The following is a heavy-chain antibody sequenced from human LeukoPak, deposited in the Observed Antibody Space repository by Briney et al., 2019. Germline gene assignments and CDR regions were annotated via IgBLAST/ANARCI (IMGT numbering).Heavy chain of an antibody. CDR2: TNSDGSST. V-gene: IGHV3-74*01. D-gene: IGHD6-13*01. J-gene: IGHJ1*01. CDR3: ARTLYSSSWYLYFQH. CDR1: GFTLSSYW. Sequence: GGSLRLSCAASGFTLSSYWMHWVRQAPGKGLVWVSRTNSDGSSTSYADSVKGRFTISRDNAKNTLYLQMNSLRAEDTAVYYCARTLYSSSWYLYFQHWGQGTLVTVSS.